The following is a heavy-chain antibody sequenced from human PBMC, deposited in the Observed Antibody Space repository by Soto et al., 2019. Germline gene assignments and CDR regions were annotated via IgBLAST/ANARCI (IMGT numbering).Heavy chain of an antibody. CDR2: ISGSGGST. D-gene: IGHD3-22*01. J-gene: IGHJ6*02. CDR1: GFTFSSYA. Sequence: PGGSLRLSCAASGFTFSSYAMSWVRQAPGKGLEWVSAISGSGGSTYYADSVKGRFTISRDNSKNTLYPQMNSLRAEDTAVYYCANTGTSGYLYYYYYGMDVWGQGTTVTVSS. V-gene: IGHV3-23*01. CDR3: ANTGTSGYLYYYYYGMDV.